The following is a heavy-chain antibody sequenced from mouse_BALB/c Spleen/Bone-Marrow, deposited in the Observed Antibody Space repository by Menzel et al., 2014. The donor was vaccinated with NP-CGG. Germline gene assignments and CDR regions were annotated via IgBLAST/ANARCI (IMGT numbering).Heavy chain of an antibody. CDR1: GFTFSSFG. D-gene: IGHD4-1*01. V-gene: IGHV5-17*02. Sequence: EVQLQESGGGLVQPGGSRKLSCAASGFTFSSFGMHWVRQAPERGLEWVAYISSGSSTIFYVDTVKGRFTISRDNPKNTLFLQMTSLRSEDTAMYYCTRGGNWEDFDYWGQGTTLTVSS. CDR2: ISSGSSTI. CDR3: TRGGNWEDFDY. J-gene: IGHJ2*01.